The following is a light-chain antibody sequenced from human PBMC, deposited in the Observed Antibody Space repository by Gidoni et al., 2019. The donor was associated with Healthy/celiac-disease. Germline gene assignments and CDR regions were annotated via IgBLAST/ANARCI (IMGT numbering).Light chain of an antibody. CDR3: QQRSNWPPD. V-gene: IGKV3-11*01. CDR1: KSVSSY. Sequence: ILLTQSPATQSLSPGERATRSCRASKSVSSYLAWYQQKPGQAPRLLIYDASNRATGIPARFSGSGSGTDFTLTISSLEPEDFAVYYCQQRSNWPPDFGQGTRLEIK. J-gene: IGKJ5*01. CDR2: DAS.